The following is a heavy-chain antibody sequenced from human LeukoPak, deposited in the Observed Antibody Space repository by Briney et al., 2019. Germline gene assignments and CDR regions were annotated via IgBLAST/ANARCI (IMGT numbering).Heavy chain of an antibody. CDR1: GYTFTTYD. CDR3: ARGLVGAAARLVY. J-gene: IGHJ4*02. D-gene: IGHD6-6*01. CDR2: MNPNSGNA. Sequence: VASVKVSCKASGYTFTTYDINWVRQATGQGLEWMGWMNPNSGNAGYAQKFQGRVTMTRSTSISTAYMELSSLRSEDTAVYYCARGLVGAAARLVYWGQGTLVTVSS. V-gene: IGHV1-8*01.